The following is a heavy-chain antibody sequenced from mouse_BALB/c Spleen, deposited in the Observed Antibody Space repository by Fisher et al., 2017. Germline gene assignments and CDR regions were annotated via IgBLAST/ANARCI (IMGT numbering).Heavy chain of an antibody. V-gene: IGHV14-2*02. J-gene: IGHJ1*01. D-gene: IGHD1-1*01. CDR3: ARYGSSEYFDV. Sequence: KFKGKATITADTSSNTAYLQLSSLTSEDSAVYYCARYGSSEYFDVWGAGTTVTVSS.